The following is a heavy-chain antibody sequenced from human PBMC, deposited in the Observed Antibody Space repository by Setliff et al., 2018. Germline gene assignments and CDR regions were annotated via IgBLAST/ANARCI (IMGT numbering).Heavy chain of an antibody. J-gene: IGHJ5*02. CDR1: GGSLNSGGYY. CDR2: IYYSGST. CDR3: ARALYYYDSSGGDWFDP. V-gene: IGHV4-31*03. D-gene: IGHD3-22*01. Sequence: TLSLTCPVSGGSLNSGGYYWSWIRQHPGKGLEWIGYIYYSGSTYSNPSLKSRVTISVDTSKNQFSLKLSSVTAADTAVYYCARALYYYDSSGGDWFDPWGQGTLVTVSS.